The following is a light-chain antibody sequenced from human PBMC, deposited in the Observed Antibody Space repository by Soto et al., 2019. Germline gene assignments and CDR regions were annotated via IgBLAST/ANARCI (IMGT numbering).Light chain of an antibody. Sequence: QSALTQPASVSGSPGQSITISCTGTSSDVGGYDFVSWYQHHPGKAPKLIIYEVRTRPSGVSDRFSGSKSGNTASLTISGLQAEDEADYYCSSYTXDXGVFGTGX. V-gene: IGLV2-14*01. CDR3: SSYTXDXGV. CDR1: SSDVGGYDF. J-gene: IGLJ1*01. CDR2: EVR.